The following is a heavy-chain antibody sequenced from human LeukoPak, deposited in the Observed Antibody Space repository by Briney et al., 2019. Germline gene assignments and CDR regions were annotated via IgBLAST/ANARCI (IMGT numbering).Heavy chain of an antibody. V-gene: IGHV4-34*01. CDR1: GGSFSGYY. J-gene: IGHJ6*02. CDR3: ARVARNYYYYHGMDV. Sequence: PSETLSLTCAVYGGSFSGYYWSWIRQPPGKGLEWIGEIDHSGSTNYNPSLKSRVTISVDTSKNQFSLKLSSVTAADTAVYYCARVARNYYYYHGMDVWGQGTTVTVSS. CDR2: IDHSGST.